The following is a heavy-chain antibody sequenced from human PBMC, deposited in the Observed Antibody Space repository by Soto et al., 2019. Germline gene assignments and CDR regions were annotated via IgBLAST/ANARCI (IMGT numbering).Heavy chain of an antibody. V-gene: IGHV4-4*07. Sequence: ASETLSLTCTFSGDSINNYSWSWIRQPAGKGLEWIGRIYTSGTTNYNPSLKSRITMSVDTSKNQFSLKLSSVTAADTAVYYCAGYNYGSYAFDIWGQGTMVTVSS. D-gene: IGHD3-10*01. CDR1: GDSINNYS. CDR2: IYTSGTT. J-gene: IGHJ3*02. CDR3: AGYNYGSYAFDI.